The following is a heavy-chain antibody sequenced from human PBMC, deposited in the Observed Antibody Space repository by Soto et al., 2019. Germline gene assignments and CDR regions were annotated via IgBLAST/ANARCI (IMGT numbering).Heavy chain of an antibody. CDR1: GRSFSGYY. Sequence: SETLSLTCAVYGRSFSGYYWSWIRQPPGKGLEWIGEINHSGSTNYNPSLKSRVTISVDTSKNQFSLKLSSVTAADTAVYYCARGPPRGLYYYDSSGYFDYWGQGTLVTVSS. V-gene: IGHV4-34*01. D-gene: IGHD3-22*01. CDR2: INHSGST. J-gene: IGHJ4*02. CDR3: ARGPPRGLYYYDSSGYFDY.